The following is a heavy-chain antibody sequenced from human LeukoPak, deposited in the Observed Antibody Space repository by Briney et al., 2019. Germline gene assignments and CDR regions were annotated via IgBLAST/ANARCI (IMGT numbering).Heavy chain of an antibody. Sequence: VASVKVSCKASGYTFTGYYMHWVRQAPGQGLEWMGWINPNSGGTNYAQKFQGRVTMTRDTSISTAYMELSRLRSDDTAVYYCARVRLRYFDWLAFDYWGQGTLVTVSS. J-gene: IGHJ4*02. CDR2: INPNSGGT. CDR3: ARVRLRYFDWLAFDY. V-gene: IGHV1-2*02. D-gene: IGHD3-9*01. CDR1: GYTFTGYY.